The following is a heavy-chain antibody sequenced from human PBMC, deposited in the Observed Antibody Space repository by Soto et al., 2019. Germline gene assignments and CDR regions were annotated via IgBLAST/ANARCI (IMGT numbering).Heavy chain of an antibody. Sequence: EVQLLESGGGLVQPGGSLRLSCVASGFTFSSYAMSWVRQAPGKGLEWVSAISGSGGSTYYADSVKGRFTISRDNSKNTLYLQMNSLRAEDTAVYYCAKAYYYGSGSYSHYYYYGMDVWGQGTTVTVSS. V-gene: IGHV3-23*01. CDR2: ISGSGGST. CDR1: GFTFSSYA. CDR3: AKAYYYGSGSYSHYYYYGMDV. D-gene: IGHD3-10*01. J-gene: IGHJ6*02.